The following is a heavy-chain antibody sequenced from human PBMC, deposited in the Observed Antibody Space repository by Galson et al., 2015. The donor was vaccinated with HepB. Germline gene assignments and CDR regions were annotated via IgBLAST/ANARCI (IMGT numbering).Heavy chain of an antibody. CDR2: TYYRSKWFY. CDR1: GDSVSSNRAA. V-gene: IGHV6-1*01. Sequence: CAISGDSVSSNRAAWNWIRQSPSRGLEWLGRTYYRSKWFYGYAVSVKSRITINPDTSKNQFSLRLTSVTAADTAVYYCARGGPRAVADAFDIWGQGTLVTVSS. J-gene: IGHJ3*02. CDR3: ARGGPRAVADAFDI. D-gene: IGHD6-19*01.